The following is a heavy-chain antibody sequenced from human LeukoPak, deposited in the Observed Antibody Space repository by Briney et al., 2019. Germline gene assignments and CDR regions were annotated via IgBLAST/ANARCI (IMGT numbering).Heavy chain of an antibody. CDR1: GFTFGDYA. J-gene: IGHJ3*02. Sequence: GRSLRLSCTASGFTFGDYAMSWVRQAPGKGLEWVGFIRSKAYGGTTEYAASVKGRFTISRDDSKSIAYLQMNSLKTEDTAVYYCTVHTGEPHDAFDIWGQGTMVTVSS. D-gene: IGHD1-14*01. CDR3: TVHTGEPHDAFDI. CDR2: IRSKAYGGTT. V-gene: IGHV3-49*04.